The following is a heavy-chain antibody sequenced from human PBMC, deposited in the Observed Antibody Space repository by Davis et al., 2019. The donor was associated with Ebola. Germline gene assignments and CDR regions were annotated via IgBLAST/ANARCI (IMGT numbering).Heavy chain of an antibody. CDR2: IYPGDSDT. CDR3: ARGWELSGFDY. Sequence: GGSLRLSCKGSGYSFTSYWIGWVRQMPGKGLEWMGIIYPGDSDTRYSPSFQGQVTISADKSISTAYLQWSSLKALDTAMYYCARGWELSGFDYWGQGTLVTVSS. V-gene: IGHV5-51*01. J-gene: IGHJ4*02. CDR1: GYSFTSYW. D-gene: IGHD1-26*01.